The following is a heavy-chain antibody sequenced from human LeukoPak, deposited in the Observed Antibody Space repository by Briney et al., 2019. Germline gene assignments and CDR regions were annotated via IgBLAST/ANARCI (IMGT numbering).Heavy chain of an antibody. CDR3: AYSSSWYDAFDI. Sequence: TSETLSLTCAVYGGSFSGYYWSWIRQPPGKGLEWIGEINHSGSTNYNPSLKSRVTISVDTSKNQFSLKLSSVTAADTAVYYCAYSSSWYDAFDIWGQGTMDTVSS. V-gene: IGHV4-34*01. CDR2: INHSGST. J-gene: IGHJ3*02. D-gene: IGHD6-13*01. CDR1: GGSFSGYY.